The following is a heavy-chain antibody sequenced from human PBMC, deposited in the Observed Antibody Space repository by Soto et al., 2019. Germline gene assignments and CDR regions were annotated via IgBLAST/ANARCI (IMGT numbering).Heavy chain of an antibody. CDR3: AKSLWDTSGWKTDY. D-gene: IGHD6-19*01. Sequence: SETLSLTCTVSGDSISSLYWSWIRQPPGKGLEWIGYIYYSGSINYNPSLKSRVTISVDPSKNQFSLRLSSVTAADTAVYYCAKSLWDTSGWKTDYWGQGTPVTVSS. V-gene: IGHV4-59*01. CDR2: IYYSGSI. CDR1: GDSISSLY. J-gene: IGHJ4*03.